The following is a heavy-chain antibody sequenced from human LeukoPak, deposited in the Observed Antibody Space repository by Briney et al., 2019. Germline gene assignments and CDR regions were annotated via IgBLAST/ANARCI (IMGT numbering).Heavy chain of an antibody. CDR2: INHSGST. CDR3: ARGSTMTPFDY. D-gene: IGHD2/OR15-2a*01. Sequence: SETLSLTCAVYGGSFSGYYWSWIRQPPGKGLEWIREINHSGSTNYNPSLKSRVTISVDTSKNQFSLKLSSVTAADTAVYYCARGSTMTPFDYWGQGTLVTVSS. J-gene: IGHJ4*02. CDR1: GGSFSGYY. V-gene: IGHV4-34*01.